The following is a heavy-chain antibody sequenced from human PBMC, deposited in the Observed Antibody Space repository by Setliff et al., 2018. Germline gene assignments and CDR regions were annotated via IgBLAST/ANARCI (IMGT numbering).Heavy chain of an antibody. J-gene: IGHJ4*02. Sequence: ASVKVSCKASGYSFTSYDINWVRLAAGQGLEWMGWVSPIDDGKPGYAQKFQGRVTITTDTSTSTAYMELRNLRSDDTAFYYCARDADYYDSSENPIVDYWGQGTLVTVSS. V-gene: IGHV1-8*01. CDR1: GYSFTSYD. CDR3: ARDADYYDSSENPIVDY. D-gene: IGHD3-22*01. CDR2: VSPIDDGKP.